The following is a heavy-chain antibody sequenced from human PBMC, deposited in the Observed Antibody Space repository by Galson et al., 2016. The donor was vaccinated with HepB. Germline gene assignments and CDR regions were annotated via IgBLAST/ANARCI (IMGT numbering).Heavy chain of an antibody. CDR2: TSGSGDNT. CDR3: VRSNFADY. Sequence: SLRLSCAASGFTFRDYAMNWVRQAPGKGLQWVSTTSGSGDNTYYGDSVKGRFAVSRDNSKNTLSLQLSSLGAEDTAVYYCVRSNFADYWGQGVLVTVTS. D-gene: IGHD4-11*01. CDR1: GFTFRDYA. V-gene: IGHV3-23*01. J-gene: IGHJ4*02.